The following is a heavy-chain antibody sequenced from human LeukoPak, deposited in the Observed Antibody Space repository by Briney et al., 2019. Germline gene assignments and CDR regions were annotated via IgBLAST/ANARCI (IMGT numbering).Heavy chain of an antibody. CDR2: ISSSGSTI. Sequence: GGSLRLSCAASGFIFSDYYMSWIRRAPGKGLEWISYISSSGSTIYYADSVKGRFTISRDNAKNSLYLQMNSLRAEDTAVYYCARDLFGQWLLDYWGQGTLVTVSS. CDR1: GFIFSDYY. CDR3: ARDLFGQWLLDY. V-gene: IGHV3-11*01. J-gene: IGHJ4*02. D-gene: IGHD6-19*01.